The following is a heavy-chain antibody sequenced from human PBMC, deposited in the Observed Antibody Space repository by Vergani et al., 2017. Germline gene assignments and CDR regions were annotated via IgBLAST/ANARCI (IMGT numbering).Heavy chain of an antibody. V-gene: IGHV3-74*03. CDR3: ARARCIETCYMSNWLDS. D-gene: IGHD3-9*01. CDR2: INSDGSIT. J-gene: IGHJ5*01. CDR1: GFTFSNYW. Sequence: EVQLVESGGGLVQPGGSLRLSCTASGFTFSNYWMQWVRQAPGKGLMWVSRINSDGSITAYADSVKGRFTISRDNAQNTLYLQMNSLRVEDTGVYYCARARCIETCYMSNWLDSWGQGTLVTVSS.